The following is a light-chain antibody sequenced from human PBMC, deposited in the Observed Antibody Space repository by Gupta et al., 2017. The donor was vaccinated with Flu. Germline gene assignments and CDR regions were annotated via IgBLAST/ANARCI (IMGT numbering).Light chain of an antibody. Sequence: PDSLSLSPGERATLSCRASQSVSSYINWYQQRPGQAPRLLIYGSSSMATGIPDRFSGSGSGTDFTLTISRLEPEDFAVYYCQQDDSSPRAFGQGTKVEIK. CDR2: GSS. J-gene: IGKJ1*01. V-gene: IGKV3-20*01. CDR3: QQDDSSPRA. CDR1: QSVSSY.